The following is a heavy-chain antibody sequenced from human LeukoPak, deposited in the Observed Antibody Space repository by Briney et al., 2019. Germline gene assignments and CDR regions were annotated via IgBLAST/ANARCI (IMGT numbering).Heavy chain of an antibody. D-gene: IGHD4-17*01. CDR3: AKDPADGERGNYFDY. Sequence: GGSLRLSCAASGFTFSSYALNWVRQAPGKGLEWVSAISGSGGVSYYTDSVMGRFTISRDNSKNTLYLQMNSLRAEDTAVYYCAKDPADGERGNYFDYWGQGTLVTVSS. V-gene: IGHV3-23*01. CDR2: ISGSGGVS. J-gene: IGHJ4*02. CDR1: GFTFSSYA.